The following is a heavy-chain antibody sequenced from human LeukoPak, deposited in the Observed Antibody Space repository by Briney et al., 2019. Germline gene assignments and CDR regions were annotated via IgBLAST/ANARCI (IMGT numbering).Heavy chain of an antibody. D-gene: IGHD6-13*01. CDR2: IKSNTDGGTV. CDR1: GFTFSNAW. Sequence: GGSLRLSCAVSGFTFSNAWMRWVRQAAGKGLEWVGCIKSNTDGGTVEYASPVKARFTISRDDSKNTLYLQMTSLKTEDTAMYYCTTYSSRWFYFDYWGQGSLVTVSS. V-gene: IGHV3-15*01. CDR3: TTYSSRWFYFDY. J-gene: IGHJ4*02.